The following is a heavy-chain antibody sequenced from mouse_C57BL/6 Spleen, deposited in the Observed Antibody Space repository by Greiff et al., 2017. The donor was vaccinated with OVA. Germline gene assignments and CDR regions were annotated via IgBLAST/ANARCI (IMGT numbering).Heavy chain of an antibody. V-gene: IGHV10-1*01. CDR1: GFSFNTYA. CDR3: VRHEYRLGLFAY. Sequence: EVNLVESGGGLVQPKGSLKLSCAASGFSFNTYAMNWVRQAPGKGLEWVARIRSKSNNYATYYADSVKDRFTISRDDSESMLYLQMNNLKTEDTAMYYCVRHEYRLGLFAYWGQGTLVTVSA. J-gene: IGHJ3*01. CDR2: IRSKSNNYAT. D-gene: IGHD4-1*01.